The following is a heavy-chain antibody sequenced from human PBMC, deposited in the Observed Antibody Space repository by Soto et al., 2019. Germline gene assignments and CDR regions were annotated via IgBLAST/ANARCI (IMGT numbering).Heavy chain of an antibody. Sequence: ESGGGVVQPGRSLRLSCAASGFTFSSYAMHWVRQAPGKGLEWVAVISYDGSNKYYADSVKGRFTISRDNSKNTLYLQMNSLRAEDTAVYYCARDLPENRPYSGSYLGGYYYYGMDVWGQGTTVTVSS. V-gene: IGHV3-30-3*01. CDR2: ISYDGSNK. CDR3: ARDLPENRPYSGSYLGGYYYYGMDV. CDR1: GFTFSSYA. J-gene: IGHJ6*02. D-gene: IGHD1-26*01.